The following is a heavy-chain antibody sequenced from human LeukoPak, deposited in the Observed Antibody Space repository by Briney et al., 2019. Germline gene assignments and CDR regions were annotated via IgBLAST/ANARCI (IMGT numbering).Heavy chain of an antibody. CDR1: AFTSTIYS. D-gene: IGHD2-8*01. Sequence: GRSLRLACAPSAFTSTIYSMSWVRQAPGELLEWVSSTIGRGGSTYYGDSVEGRCTISRDNPKQTPYLQTNSLRTNDTAVTYCTKQAGRDTKDHWGQGTLVTVSS. J-gene: IGHJ4*02. V-gene: IGHV3-23*02. CDR3: TKQAGRDTKDH. CDR2: TIGRGGST.